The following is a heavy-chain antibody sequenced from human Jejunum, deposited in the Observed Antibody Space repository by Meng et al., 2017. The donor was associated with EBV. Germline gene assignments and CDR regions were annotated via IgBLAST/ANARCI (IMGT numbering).Heavy chain of an antibody. J-gene: IGHJ4*02. CDR1: GFTFSSYW. Sequence: EGQLVESGGGLVQPGGSLTLSCAASGFTFSSYWMHWFRQAPGKGLVWVSRINTDGSITNCADSVKGRFTISRDNARNTLYLQMNSLRAEDTAMYYCAKDLSWNQADYWGQGILVTVSS. V-gene: IGHV3-74*01. CDR2: INTDGSIT. CDR3: AKDLSWNQADY. D-gene: IGHD1-14*01.